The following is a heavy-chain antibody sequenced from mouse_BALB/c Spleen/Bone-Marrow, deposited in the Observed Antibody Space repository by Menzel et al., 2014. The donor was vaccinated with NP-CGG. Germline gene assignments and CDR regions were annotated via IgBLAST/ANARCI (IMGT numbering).Heavy chain of an antibody. Sequence: EVKLQESGGGLVKSGGSLKLSCAASGFSFNSYGMSWVRQTPEKRLEWVATISGGGSYTFYPDSVKGRFTIPRDNAKNNLYLQLSSLRSEDTALYYCARHAYYDQTEVSFVYWGQGTLVTVSA. J-gene: IGHJ3*01. D-gene: IGHD2-4*01. CDR3: ARHAYYDQTEVSFVY. V-gene: IGHV5-9-2*01. CDR1: GFSFNSYG. CDR2: ISGGGSYT.